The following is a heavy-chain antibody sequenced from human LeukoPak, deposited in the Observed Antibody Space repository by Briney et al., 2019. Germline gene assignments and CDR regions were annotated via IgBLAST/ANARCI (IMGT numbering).Heavy chain of an antibody. J-gene: IGHJ3*02. V-gene: IGHV4-4*02. D-gene: IGHD4-17*01. CDR3: AREVVDYGIRHDAFDI. CDR2: IYQDGDT. Sequence: PSGTLSLTCTVSGDSMRSRNWWGWVRQPPGKGLEWIGEIYQDGDTNYNPSLKSRVTISVDKSMTQFSLKLDSVSAADTAVYYCAREVVDYGIRHDAFDIWGQGTMVTVSS. CDR1: GDSMRSRNW.